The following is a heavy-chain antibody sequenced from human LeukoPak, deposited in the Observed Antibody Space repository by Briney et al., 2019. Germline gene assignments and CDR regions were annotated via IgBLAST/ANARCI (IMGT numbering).Heavy chain of an antibody. Sequence: SETLSLTCTVSGGSISSSSYYWGWIRQPPGKGLEWIGSIYYSGSTHYNPSLKSRVTISVDTSKNQFSLELSSVTAADTAVYYCARHYYGSETNWFDPWGQGTLVTVSS. CDR2: IYYSGST. J-gene: IGHJ5*02. V-gene: IGHV4-39*01. CDR1: GGSISSSSYY. D-gene: IGHD3-10*01. CDR3: ARHYYGSETNWFDP.